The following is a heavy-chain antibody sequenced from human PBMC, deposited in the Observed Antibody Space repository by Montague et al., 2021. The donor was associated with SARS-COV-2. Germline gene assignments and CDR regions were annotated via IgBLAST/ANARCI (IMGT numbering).Heavy chain of an antibody. V-gene: IGHV4-59*08. CDR2: VYYTGST. CDR3: ARHDGSFASGSYPPFRYFDF. J-gene: IGHJ4*02. CDR1: GGSISTYY. D-gene: IGHD1-26*01. Sequence: SETLSLTCTVSGGSISTYYWSWIRQSPGKGLEWIAYVYYTGSTNYDPSLKSRATISVDTSKNQFSLKLKSVTAADTAVYYCARHDGSFASGSYPPFRYFDFWGQGTLSPSPQ.